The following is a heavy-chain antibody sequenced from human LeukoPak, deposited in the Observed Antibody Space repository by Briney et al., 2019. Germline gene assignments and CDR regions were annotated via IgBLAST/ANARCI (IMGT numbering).Heavy chain of an antibody. CDR1: GFAVSSNH. V-gene: IGHV3-30-3*01. D-gene: IGHD1/OR15-1a*01. CDR3: ASDRRTIKYFQH. CDR2: ISYDGFNK. Sequence: SGGSLRLSCAASGFAVSSNHMNWVRQAPGKGLEWVAAISYDGFNKYYADSVKGRFTISRDNAKNSLYLQMNSLRAEDTAVYYCASDRRTIKYFQHWGQGTLVTVSS. J-gene: IGHJ1*01.